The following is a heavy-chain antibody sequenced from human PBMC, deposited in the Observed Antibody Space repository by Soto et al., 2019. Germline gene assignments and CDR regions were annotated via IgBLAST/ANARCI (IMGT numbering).Heavy chain of an antibody. CDR2: INERRET. Sequence: QVHLQELGPGLVKPSETLSLTCSVSGGSISTYFWSWFRQSPGRGLEWISYINERRETKYRSSLQSRATISVDVSSNHFSLQLRSVTAADTAIYYCARDACRGGNCDPPGYFDFWGRGARVTVSS. CDR3: ARDACRGGNCDPPGYFDF. D-gene: IGHD2-15*01. V-gene: IGHV4-59*01. CDR1: GGSISTYF. J-gene: IGHJ2*01.